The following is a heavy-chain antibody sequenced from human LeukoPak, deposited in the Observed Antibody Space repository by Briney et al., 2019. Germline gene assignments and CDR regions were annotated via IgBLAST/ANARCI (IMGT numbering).Heavy chain of an antibody. D-gene: IGHD3-3*01. CDR2: IDWDDDK. CDR3: ARMIAFGVVYDAFDV. Sequence: SGPALVKPTQTPTLTCTFSGFSLSTSGMCVTWIRQPPGKALEWLARIDWDDDKYYSTSLKTRLTISKDTSKNQVVLTMTNMDPVDTATYYCARMIAFGVVYDAFDVWGQGTMVTVSS. J-gene: IGHJ3*01. V-gene: IGHV2-70*11. CDR1: GFSLSTSGMC.